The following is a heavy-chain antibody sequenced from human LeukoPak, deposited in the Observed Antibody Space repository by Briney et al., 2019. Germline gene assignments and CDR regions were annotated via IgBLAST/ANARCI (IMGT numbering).Heavy chain of an antibody. CDR3: ARAVGAAGQDAFDI. CDR2: INPNSGGT. CDR1: EYTFTGYY. D-gene: IGHD6-13*01. Sequence: ASVKVSCDASEYTFTGYYMHWVRQAPGQGLEWMGWINPNSGGTNYAQKFQGRVTMTRDTSISTAYMELSRLRSDDTAVYYCARAVGAAGQDAFDIWGQGTMVTVSS. V-gene: IGHV1-2*02. J-gene: IGHJ3*02.